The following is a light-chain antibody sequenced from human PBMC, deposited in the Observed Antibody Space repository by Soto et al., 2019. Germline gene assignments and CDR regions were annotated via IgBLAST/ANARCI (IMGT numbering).Light chain of an antibody. CDR2: DNN. CDR3: GTWDSSLSAVV. J-gene: IGLJ3*02. CDR1: ISNIQNNY. V-gene: IGLV1-51*01. Sequence: QSVLTQPPSVSAAPGQKVTISCSGSISNIQNNYVSWYQQFPGTAPKLLIYDNNKRPSGIPDRFSGSKSGTSATLGITGRQTGDEADYYCGTWDSSLSAVVFGGGTKLTVL.